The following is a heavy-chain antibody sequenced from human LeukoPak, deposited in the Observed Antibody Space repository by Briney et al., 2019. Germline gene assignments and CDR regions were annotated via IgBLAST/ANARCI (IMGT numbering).Heavy chain of an antibody. CDR2: IYSGGST. CDR1: GFTVSSTY. J-gene: IGHJ4*02. CDR3: ARETLTFCGGDCYSRVVDY. V-gene: IGHV3-53*01. Sequence: GGSLRLSCAASGFTVSSTYMTWVRQAPGKGLEWVSVIYSGGSTFYADSVKGRFTISRDNSKDTLYLQMNSLRAEDTAVYYCARETLTFCGGDCYSRVVDYWGQRTLVTVSS. D-gene: IGHD2-21*02.